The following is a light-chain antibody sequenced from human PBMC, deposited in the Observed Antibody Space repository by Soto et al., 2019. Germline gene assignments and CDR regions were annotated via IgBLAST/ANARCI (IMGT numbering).Light chain of an antibody. CDR2: GNS. CDR1: SSNIGAGYD. V-gene: IGLV1-40*01. Sequence: QSVQTQPRSVSGAPGDRVTISCTGSSSNIGAGYDVHWYQQLPGTAPKLLIYGNSNRPSGVPDRFSGSKSGTSASLAITGLQAEDEADYYCQSYDSSLSGYVFGTGTKVTVL. J-gene: IGLJ1*01. CDR3: QSYDSSLSGYV.